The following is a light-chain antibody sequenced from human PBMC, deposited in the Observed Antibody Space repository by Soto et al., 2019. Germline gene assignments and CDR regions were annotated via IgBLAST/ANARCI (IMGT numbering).Light chain of an antibody. CDR1: QDISNY. Sequence: DIQMTQSPSSLSASVGDRVTITCQASQDISNYLNWYQQKSGKAPKLLIYDASNLETGVPSRFSGSGSGTDFTFTISSLQPEDIATYYCQQSYTFGQGTKLEIK. V-gene: IGKV1-33*01. CDR3: QQSYT. CDR2: DAS. J-gene: IGKJ2*01.